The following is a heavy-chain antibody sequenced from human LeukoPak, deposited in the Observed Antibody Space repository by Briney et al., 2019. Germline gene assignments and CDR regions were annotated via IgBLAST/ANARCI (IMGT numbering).Heavy chain of an antibody. CDR3: AKDDRSLLWFGEAGDAFDI. Sequence: GGSLRLSCAASGFTFSNYAMSWVRQAPGKGLEWVSAISGSGGSTYYADSVKGRFTISRDNSKNTLYLQMNSLRAEDTAVYYCAKDDRSLLWFGEAGDAFDIWGQGTMVTVSS. J-gene: IGHJ3*02. V-gene: IGHV3-23*01. CDR2: ISGSGGST. D-gene: IGHD3-10*01. CDR1: GFTFSNYA.